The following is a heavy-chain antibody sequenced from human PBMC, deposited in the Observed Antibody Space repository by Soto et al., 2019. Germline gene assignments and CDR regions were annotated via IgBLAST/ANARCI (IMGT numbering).Heavy chain of an antibody. V-gene: IGHV3-23*01. Sequence: PGGSLRLSCAASGFTFSSYAMSWVRQAPGKGLEWVSAISGSGGSTYYADSVKGRFTISRDNSKNTLYLQMNSLRAEDTAVYYCAKDDVTTFGEVARAHDYWGQGTLVTVSS. CDR1: GFTFSSYA. D-gene: IGHD3-16*01. J-gene: IGHJ4*02. CDR3: AKDDVTTFGEVARAHDY. CDR2: ISGSGGST.